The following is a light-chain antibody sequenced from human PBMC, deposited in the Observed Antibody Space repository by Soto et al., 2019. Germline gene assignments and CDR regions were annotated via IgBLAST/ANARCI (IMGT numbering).Light chain of an antibody. CDR1: QRITTY. CDR2: TSG. Sequence: IHMTQSPSSLSASVGDRVTITCRASQRITTYLHWYQQKPGEAPKLLISTSGTLQRGVPSRFIGSGSGTDFTLNITGLQRADFATYFCQQTYNTPYTFGQGTKLEIK. J-gene: IGKJ2*01. CDR3: QQTYNTPYT. V-gene: IGKV1-39*01.